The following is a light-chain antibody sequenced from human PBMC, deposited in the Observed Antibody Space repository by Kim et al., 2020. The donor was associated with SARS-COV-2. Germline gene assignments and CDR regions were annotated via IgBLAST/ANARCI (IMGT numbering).Light chain of an antibody. V-gene: IGKV1-39*01. J-gene: IGKJ5*01. Sequence: DIQMTQSPSSLSASVGDRVTITCRASQSITNYLNWYQQKPGKAPKLLIYGALRLQTGVPSRFSGSGSGTEFTLTISSLQPEDFATYYCQQSYSTISFGKGTRLEIK. CDR2: GAL. CDR1: QSITNY. CDR3: QQSYSTIS.